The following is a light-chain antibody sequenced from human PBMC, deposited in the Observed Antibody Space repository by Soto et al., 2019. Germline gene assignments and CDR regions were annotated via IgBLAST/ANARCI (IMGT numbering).Light chain of an antibody. J-gene: IGLJ1*01. CDR1: NIDVGGYNY. CDR3: CSYAGSYTHV. V-gene: IGLV2-11*01. Sequence: QSALTQPRSVSGSPGQSVTISCTGTNIDVGGYNYVSWYQQHPGKAPKLMIYDVSKRPSGVPDRFSGSKSGNTASLTISGLQAEDEADYYCCSYAGSYTHVFGTGTKVTVL. CDR2: DVS.